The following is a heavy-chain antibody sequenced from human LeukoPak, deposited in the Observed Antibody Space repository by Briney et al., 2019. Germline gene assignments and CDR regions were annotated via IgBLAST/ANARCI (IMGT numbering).Heavy chain of an antibody. D-gene: IGHD4-23*01. CDR3: ARHLFVTPATYGPHYGMDV. CDR2: VYYTGST. Sequence: PSETLSLTCTVSGGSTSSYFWSWIRQPPGKGLEWIGYVYYTGSTNYSPSLKTRVAISIDTSENQFSLRLTSVTAADTAIYYCARHLFVTPATYGPHYGMDVWGQGTMVTVSS. J-gene: IGHJ6*02. V-gene: IGHV4-59*08. CDR1: GGSTSSYF.